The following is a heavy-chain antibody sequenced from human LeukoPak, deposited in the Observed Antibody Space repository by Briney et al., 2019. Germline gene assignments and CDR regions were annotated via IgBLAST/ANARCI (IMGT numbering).Heavy chain of an antibody. CDR3: ARGTVTDARIAYAKYAFDI. Sequence: GASVKVSCKASGYTFTSYGISWVRQAPGQGLEWMGGIIPIFGTANYAQKFQGRVTITTDESTSTAYMELSSLRSEDTAVYYCARGTVTDARIAYAKYAFDIWGQGTMVTVSS. CDR1: GYTFTSYG. V-gene: IGHV1-69*05. D-gene: IGHD1-14*01. CDR2: IIPIFGTA. J-gene: IGHJ3*02.